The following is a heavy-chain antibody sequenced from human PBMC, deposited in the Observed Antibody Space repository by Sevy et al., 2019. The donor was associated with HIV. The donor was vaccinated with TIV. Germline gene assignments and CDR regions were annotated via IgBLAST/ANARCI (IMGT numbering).Heavy chain of an antibody. CDR2: INPNDGVT. CDR3: ARLTTMPTSDLYGMDV. V-gene: IGHV1-2*02. D-gene: IGHD4-17*01. Sequence: ASVKVSCKASGYMFTDYYMHWVRQAPGQGLEWMAWINPNDGVTNYAQRFQGEVTVTRDTSISTGYMEMSRLRSDDTAIYYCARLTTMPTSDLYGMDVWGQGTSVTVSS. J-gene: IGHJ6*02. CDR1: GYMFTDYY.